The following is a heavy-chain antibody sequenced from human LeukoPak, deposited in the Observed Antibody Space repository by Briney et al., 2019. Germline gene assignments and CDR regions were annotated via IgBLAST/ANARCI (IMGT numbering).Heavy chain of an antibody. CDR1: GYTFTDYY. CDR3: ARANFLYCSSTTCLFDY. D-gene: IGHD2-2*01. J-gene: IGHJ4*02. Sequence: GASVKVSCKASGYTFTDYYMHWVRQAPGQGFEWMGWINPNDGDTNYAQKFQGRVTMTRDTSISTAHMEVSRLRSDDSAVYYGARANFLYCSSTTCLFDYWGQGTLVTVSS. CDR2: INPNDGDT. V-gene: IGHV1-2*02.